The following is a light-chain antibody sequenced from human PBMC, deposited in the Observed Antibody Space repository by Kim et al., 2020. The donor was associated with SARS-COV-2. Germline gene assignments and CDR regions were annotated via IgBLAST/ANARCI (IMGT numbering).Light chain of an antibody. Sequence: PGGTVTLTCGSNTGAVTSGHYPYWFQQKPGQAPRTLIYETSNKHSWTPARFSGSLLGGKAALTLSGAQPEDEAEYYCLLSYSGAQVFGGGTQLTVL. CDR1: TGAVTSGHY. J-gene: IGLJ2*01. CDR2: ETS. V-gene: IGLV7-46*01. CDR3: LLSYSGAQV.